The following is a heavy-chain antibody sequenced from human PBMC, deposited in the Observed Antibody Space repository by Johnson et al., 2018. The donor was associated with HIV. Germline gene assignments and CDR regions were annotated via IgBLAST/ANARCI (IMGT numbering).Heavy chain of an antibody. CDR1: GFTFSSYA. Sequence: QVQLVESGGGVVQPGRSLRLSCAASGFTFSSYAMHWVRQAPGKGLEWVAVISYDGSEKYYADSVKGRFTISRDSSKNTLYLQVNSLRAEDTAVYYCARGSRYKHDNDDVYLLHAFDIWGQGTMVTVSS. V-gene: IGHV3-30*04. CDR3: ARGSRYKHDNDDVYLLHAFDI. D-gene: IGHD3-16*01. CDR2: ISYDGSEK. J-gene: IGHJ3*02.